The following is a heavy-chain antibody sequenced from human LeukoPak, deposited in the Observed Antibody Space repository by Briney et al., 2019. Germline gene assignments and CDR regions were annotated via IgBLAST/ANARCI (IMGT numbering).Heavy chain of an antibody. CDR1: GFTFRSYS. CDR2: TSSSSSYI. V-gene: IGHV3-21*01. CDR3: AGGDFDDYGDYVDAFEF. D-gene: IGHD4-17*01. Sequence: GGSLRLSCAASGFTFRSYSMNWVRQAPGKGLEWVSSTSSSSSYIYYADSVKGRFTISRDNAKNSLYLQMNSLRAEDTAVYYCAGGDFDDYGDYVDAFEFWGQGTMVTVSA. J-gene: IGHJ3*01.